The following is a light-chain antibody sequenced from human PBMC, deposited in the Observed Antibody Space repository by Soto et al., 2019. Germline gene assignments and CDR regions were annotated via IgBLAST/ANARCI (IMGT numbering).Light chain of an antibody. Sequence: ELVLTQSPGTLSLSPGDSAALSCKASQIGSGNYLSWYQQKSGQAPRLLIYATSTRAPGIPDRFSGRGSATDFSLIISRLEPEDSAVYYCQHFGYPQWTFGRGTKVDI. CDR3: QHFGYPQWT. CDR2: ATS. V-gene: IGKV3-20*01. J-gene: IGKJ1*01. CDR1: QIGSGNY.